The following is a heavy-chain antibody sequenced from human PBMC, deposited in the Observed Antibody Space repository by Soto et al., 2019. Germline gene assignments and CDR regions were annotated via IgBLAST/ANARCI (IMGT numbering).Heavy chain of an antibody. V-gene: IGHV1-18*01. J-gene: IGHJ4*02. D-gene: IGHD3-10*01. Sequence: GASVKVCCKASGYTFTSYGISWVRQAPGQGLEWMGWISAYNGNTTYAQNFQGRVTMTTDTSTSTVHMELRSLRSDDTAMYYCARVLGGFFNDTGGSSGNYGGRGPLVPVS. CDR1: GYTFTSYG. CDR2: ISAYNGNT. CDR3: ARVLGGFFNDTGGSSGNY.